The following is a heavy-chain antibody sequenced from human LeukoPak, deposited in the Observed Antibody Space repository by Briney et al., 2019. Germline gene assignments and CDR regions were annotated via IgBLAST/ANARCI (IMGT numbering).Heavy chain of an antibody. Sequence: GGSLRLSCAASGFTFSSYNMNWVRQAPGKGLEWVSSITSTGSYTFYADSVKGRFTISRDNAKNSLYLQMNSLRAEDTAVYYCAKRGYCRGGTCFSHDAFDIWGQGTMVTVSS. CDR3: AKRGYCRGGTCFSHDAFDI. J-gene: IGHJ3*02. D-gene: IGHD2-15*01. V-gene: IGHV3-21*04. CDR1: GFTFSSYN. CDR2: ITSTGSYT.